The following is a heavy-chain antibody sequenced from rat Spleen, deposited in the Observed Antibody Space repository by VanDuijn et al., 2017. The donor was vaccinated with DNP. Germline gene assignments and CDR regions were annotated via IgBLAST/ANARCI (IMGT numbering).Heavy chain of an antibody. CDR1: GFTFSAYY. D-gene: IGHD1-4*01. Sequence: EVQLVESGGGLVQPGRSLKLSCAASGFTFSAYYMAWVRQAPRRGLEWVATIFYDGSTTYYRDSVKGQFTISRDNSKSTLYLQMGSLRSEDTATYYCTRQGAGSTRHYFAYWGQGVMVSVSS. CDR2: IFYDGSTT. J-gene: IGHJ2*01. CDR3: TRQGAGSTRHYFAY. V-gene: IGHV5-7*01.